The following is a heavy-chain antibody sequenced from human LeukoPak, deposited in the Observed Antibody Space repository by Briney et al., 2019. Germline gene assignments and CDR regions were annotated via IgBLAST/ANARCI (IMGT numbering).Heavy chain of an antibody. J-gene: IGHJ4*02. Sequence: GGSLRLSCAASGFAFSSSWMLWVRQAPGKGLVWVSRINSDGTYTNYADSVKGRFTISRDNSKNTLYLQMNSLRAEDTAVYYCAKRTAGGYFDYWGQGTLVTVSS. V-gene: IGHV3-74*01. CDR1: GFAFSSSW. CDR3: AKRTAGGYFDY. CDR2: INSDGTYT. D-gene: IGHD2-21*02.